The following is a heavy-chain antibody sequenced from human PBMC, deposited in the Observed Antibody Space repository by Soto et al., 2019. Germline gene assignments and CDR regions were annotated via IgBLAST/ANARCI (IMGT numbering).Heavy chain of an antibody. V-gene: IGHV4-39*01. CDR3: ARQGRNTKIVLLRHYATDF. D-gene: IGHD3-22*01. Sequence: SETLSLTCSVSSGSISSNSYFWAWIRQPPGKGPEWIGAVFYSGDTYYSESLKSRVTMSVDTSKNQFSLKLNSVTAADTAVYYCARQGRNTKIVLLRHYATDFWGQGTAVTVSS. CDR1: SGSISSNSYF. CDR2: VFYSGDT. J-gene: IGHJ6*02.